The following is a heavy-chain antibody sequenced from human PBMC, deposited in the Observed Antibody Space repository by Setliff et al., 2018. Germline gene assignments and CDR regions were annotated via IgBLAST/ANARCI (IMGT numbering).Heavy chain of an antibody. Sequence: ASETLSLTCTVSGGSISSYYWSWIRQPPGKGLEWIGEINHSGSTNYNPSLKSRVTISMDTSKNQFPLKVSSVTAADTAVYYCARSFSRREKFLLDYWGQGALVTVSS. CDR1: GGSISSYY. CDR3: ARSFSRREKFLLDY. CDR2: INHSGST. V-gene: IGHV4-34*01. J-gene: IGHJ4*02.